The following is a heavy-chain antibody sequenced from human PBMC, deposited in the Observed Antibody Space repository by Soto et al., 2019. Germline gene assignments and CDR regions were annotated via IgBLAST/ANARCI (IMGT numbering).Heavy chain of an antibody. CDR2: IYSGGST. D-gene: IGHD6-13*01. V-gene: IGHV3-66*01. Sequence: PGGSLRLSCAASGFTVSSNYMSWVRQAPGKGLEWVSVIYSGGSTYYADSVKGRFTISRDNSKNTLYLQMNSLRAEDTAVYYCARGSSSWPTTYFDYWGQGTLVTVSS. CDR1: GFTVSSNY. J-gene: IGHJ4*02. CDR3: ARGSSSWPTTYFDY.